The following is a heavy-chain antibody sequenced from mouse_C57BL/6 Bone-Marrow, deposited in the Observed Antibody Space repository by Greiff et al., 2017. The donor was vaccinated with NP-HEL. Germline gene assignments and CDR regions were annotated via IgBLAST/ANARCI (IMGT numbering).Heavy chain of an antibody. V-gene: IGHV14-4*01. D-gene: IGHD1-1*01. CDR2: IDPENGDT. Sequence: VQLQQSGAELVRPGASVKLSCTASGFNIKDDYMHWVKQRPEPGLEWIGWIDPENGDTEYASKFQGKATITADTSSNTAYLQLSSLTSEDTAVYYCTSYYYGSSPYAMDYWGQGTSVTVSS. CDR3: TSYYYGSSPYAMDY. CDR1: GFNIKDDY. J-gene: IGHJ4*01.